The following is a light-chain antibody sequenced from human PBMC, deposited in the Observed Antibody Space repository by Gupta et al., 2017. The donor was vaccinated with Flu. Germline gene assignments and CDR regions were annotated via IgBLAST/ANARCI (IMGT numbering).Light chain of an antibody. CDR3: QQYGSSPPIT. Sequence: EIALTQSPGTLSLSPGERATLSCRASQSVSSSYLAWYQQKPGQAPRLLIYGASSRATGIPDRFRGSGSGTDFTLTISRLEPEDFAVYYCQQYGSSPPITFGQGTRLEIK. CDR2: GAS. CDR1: QSVSSSY. V-gene: IGKV3-20*01. J-gene: IGKJ5*01.